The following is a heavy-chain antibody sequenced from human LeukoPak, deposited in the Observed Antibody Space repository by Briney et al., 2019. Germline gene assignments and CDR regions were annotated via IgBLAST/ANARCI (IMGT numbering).Heavy chain of an antibody. J-gene: IGHJ4*02. CDR1: GGSFSGYY. CDR3: ARVVVVTAIRYYFDY. Sequence: PSETLSLTCAVYGGSFSGYYWSWIRQPPGKGLEWIGEINHSGSTNYNPSLKSRVTISVDTSKNQFSLKLSSVTAADTAVYYCARVVVVTAIRYYFDYWGQGTLVTVSS. CDR2: INHSGST. D-gene: IGHD2-21*02. V-gene: IGHV4-34*01.